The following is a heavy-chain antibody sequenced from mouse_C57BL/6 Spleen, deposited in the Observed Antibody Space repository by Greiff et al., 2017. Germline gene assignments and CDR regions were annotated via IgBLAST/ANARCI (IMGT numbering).Heavy chain of an antibody. CDR2: ILPGSGST. CDR3: ARLGSKEGFAY. J-gene: IGHJ3*01. CDR1: GYTFTGYW. Sequence: QVQLQQSGAELMKPGASVKLSCKATGYTFTGYWIEWVKQRPGHGLEWIGEILPGSGSTNSNEKFKGKATFTADTSSKTAYMQLSSLTTEDSAIYYCARLGSKEGFAYWGQGTLVTVSA. V-gene: IGHV1-9*01. D-gene: IGHD2-5*01.